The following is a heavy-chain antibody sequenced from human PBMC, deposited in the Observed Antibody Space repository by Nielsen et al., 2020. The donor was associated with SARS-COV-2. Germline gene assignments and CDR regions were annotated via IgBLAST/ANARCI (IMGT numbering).Heavy chain of an antibody. CDR2: IYYSGST. V-gene: IGHV4-39*01. J-gene: IGHJ6*03. CDR1: GGSISSYY. CDR3: ARLQYGRGAMGMDV. D-gene: IGHD5-18*01. Sequence: SETLSLTCTVSGGSISSYYWGWIRQPPGKGLEWIGSIYYSGSTYYNPSLKSRVTISVDTSKNQFSLKLSSVTAADTAVYYCARLQYGRGAMGMDVWGKGTTVTVSS.